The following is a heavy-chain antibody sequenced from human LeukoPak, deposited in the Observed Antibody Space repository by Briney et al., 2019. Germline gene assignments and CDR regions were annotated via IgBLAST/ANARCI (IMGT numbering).Heavy chain of an antibody. CDR3: ARESVGWELSYCFDY. V-gene: IGHV4-39*07. D-gene: IGHD1-26*01. J-gene: IGHJ4*02. Sequence: SETLSLTCTVSGGSIRSSYYYWGWIRQPPGKGLEWIGSIYHSGSTNYNPSLKSRVTISVDKSKNQFSLKLSSVTAADTAVYYCARESVGWELSYCFDYWGQGTLVTVSS. CDR1: GGSIRSSYYY. CDR2: IYHSGST.